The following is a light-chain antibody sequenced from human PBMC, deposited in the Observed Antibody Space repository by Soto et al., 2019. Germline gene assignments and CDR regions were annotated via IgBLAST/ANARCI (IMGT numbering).Light chain of an antibody. CDR1: TGSIASNY. Sequence: NFMLTQPHSVSESPGKTVTISCTRSTGSIASNYAQWYQQCPGSSPITVIYEDNHRPSGVPDRFSGSIDSSSNSASLTISGLKTEDEADYYCQSYDSSNHAVFGGGTQLTVL. J-gene: IGLJ7*01. V-gene: IGLV6-57*01. CDR3: QSYDSSNHAV. CDR2: EDN.